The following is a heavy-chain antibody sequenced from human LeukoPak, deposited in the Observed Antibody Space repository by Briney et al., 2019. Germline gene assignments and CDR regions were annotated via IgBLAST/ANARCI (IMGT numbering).Heavy chain of an antibody. D-gene: IGHD1-26*01. CDR2: ISGGGGST. V-gene: IGHV3-23*01. CDR1: GFTFTSYS. CDR3: AKGGKWDVTPFDY. Sequence: GGSLRLSCAASGFTFTSYSMNWVRQAPRKGLEWVSTISGGGGSTYYADSVKGRFTISRDSSKNTLYLQVNSLRAEDTAVYYCAKGGKWDVTPFDYWGQGTLVTVSS. J-gene: IGHJ4*02.